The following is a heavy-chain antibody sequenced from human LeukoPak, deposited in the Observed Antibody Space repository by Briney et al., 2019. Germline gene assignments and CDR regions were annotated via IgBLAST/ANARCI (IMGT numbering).Heavy chain of an antibody. CDR1: GFTFSSYE. CDR3: ARDGRSCSGGSCYPH. Sequence: GGSLRLSCAASGFTFSSYEMHCVRQAPGKGLEWVSYISSSGGTIYYADSVKGRFTISRDNAKNSLYLQMNSLRAEDTAIYFCARDGRSCSGGSCYPHWGQGTLVTVSS. J-gene: IGHJ4*02. D-gene: IGHD2-15*01. V-gene: IGHV3-48*03. CDR2: ISSSGGTI.